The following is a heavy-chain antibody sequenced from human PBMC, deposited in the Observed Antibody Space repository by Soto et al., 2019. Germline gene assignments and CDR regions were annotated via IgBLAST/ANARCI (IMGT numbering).Heavy chain of an antibody. Sequence: LRLSCAASGFTFSSYAMSWVRQAPGKGLEWVSAISSSGGGTYYADSVKGRFTISRDNSKNTLYLQMNSLRAEDTAVYYCAKGYPSGKNFDYWGQGTLVTVSS. V-gene: IGHV3-23*01. CDR3: AKGYPSGKNFDY. CDR1: GFTFSSYA. J-gene: IGHJ4*02. CDR2: ISSSGGGT. D-gene: IGHD6-19*01.